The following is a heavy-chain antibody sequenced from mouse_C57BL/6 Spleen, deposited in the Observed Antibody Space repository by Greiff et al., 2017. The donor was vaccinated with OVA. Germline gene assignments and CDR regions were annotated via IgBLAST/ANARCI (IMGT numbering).Heavy chain of an antibody. D-gene: IGHD2-5*01. CDR3: ARRKSYYSNWYFDV. CDR1: GFTFSDYG. J-gene: IGHJ1*03. V-gene: IGHV5-17*01. CDR2: ISSGSSTI. Sequence: EVKLVESGGGLVKPGGSLKLSCAASGFTFSDYGMHWVRQAPEKGLEWVAYISSGSSTIYYADTVKGRFTISRDNAKNTLFLQMTSLRSEDTAMYYCARRKSYYSNWYFDVWGTGTTVTVSS.